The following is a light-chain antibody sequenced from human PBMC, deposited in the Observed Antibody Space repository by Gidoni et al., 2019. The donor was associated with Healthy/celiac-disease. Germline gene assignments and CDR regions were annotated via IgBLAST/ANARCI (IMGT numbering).Light chain of an antibody. CDR3: QQRSNWLHT. Sequence: ESGLTQSPATLSLSPGERATLSCRVRQSVSSYLAWYQQKPGQAPRLLIYDASNRATGIPARFSGSGSGTDFTLTISSLEPEDFAVYYCQQRSNWLHTFGQGTKLEIK. J-gene: IGKJ2*01. CDR1: QSVSSY. CDR2: DAS. V-gene: IGKV3-11*01.